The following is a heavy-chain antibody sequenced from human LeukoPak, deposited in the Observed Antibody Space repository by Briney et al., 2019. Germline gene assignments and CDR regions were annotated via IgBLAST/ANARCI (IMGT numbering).Heavy chain of an antibody. CDR1: GDSVSSNSAT. CDR3: ARVGGSGWYAFDY. V-gene: IGHV6-1*01. D-gene: IGHD6-19*01. J-gene: IGHJ4*02. Sequence: SQTLSLTRVISGDSVSSNSATWNWIRQSPSRGLEWLGRTYYRSQWYNDYAVSVKSRITINPDTSKTQFSLQLTSVTPEDTAVYYCARVGGSGWYAFDYWGQGTLVTVSS. CDR2: TYYRSQWYN.